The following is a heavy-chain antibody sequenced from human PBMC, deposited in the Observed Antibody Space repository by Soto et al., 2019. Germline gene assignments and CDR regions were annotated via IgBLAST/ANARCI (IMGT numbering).Heavy chain of an antibody. CDR1: GYTFTSYY. D-gene: IGHD2-15*01. V-gene: IGHV1-46*01. CDR2: IDPSGGST. J-gene: IGHJ6*02. CDR3: ARVGYCGGSSYLADYYYGMDV. Sequence: ASVKVSCKASGYTFTSYYMHWVRQAPGQGLEWMGIIDPSGGSTSYAQKFQGRVTMTRDTSTSTVYMELSSLRSEDTAVYYCARVGYCGGSSYLADYYYGMDVWGQGTTVTVSS.